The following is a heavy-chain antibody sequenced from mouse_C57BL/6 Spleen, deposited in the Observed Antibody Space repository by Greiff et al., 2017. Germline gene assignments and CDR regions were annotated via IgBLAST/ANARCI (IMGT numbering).Heavy chain of an antibody. J-gene: IGHJ1*03. D-gene: IGHD1-1*01. CDR3: SRDRSSSPDWYFDG. Sequence: EVKLMESGGGLVKPGGSLKLSCAASGFTFSSYAMSWVRQTPEKRLEWVATISDGGSYTYYPDNVKGRFTISRDNAKNNLYLQMSHLKSEDTAMYYCSRDRSSSPDWYFDGWGTGTTVTVSS. V-gene: IGHV5-4*01. CDR1: GFTFSSYA. CDR2: ISDGGSYT.